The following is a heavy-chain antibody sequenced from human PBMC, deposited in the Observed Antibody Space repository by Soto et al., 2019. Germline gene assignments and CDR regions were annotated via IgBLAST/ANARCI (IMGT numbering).Heavy chain of an antibody. CDR2: ISGNGGST. V-gene: IGHV3-23*01. CDR1: GFTFSSYA. D-gene: IGHD3-3*01. Sequence: EVQLLESGGDLVQPGGSLRLSCAASGFTFSSYAMSYVRQAPGKGLEWVSVISGNGGSTNYADSVKGRFTISRDNSKKTVDLQMNSLRAEDTAVYYCAQGLSNTVFGVDTVFDIWGRGTMVTVSS. J-gene: IGHJ3*02. CDR3: AQGLSNTVFGVDTVFDI.